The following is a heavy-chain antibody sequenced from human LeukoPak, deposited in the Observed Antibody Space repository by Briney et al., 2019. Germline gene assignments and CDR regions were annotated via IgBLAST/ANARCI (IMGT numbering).Heavy chain of an antibody. CDR1: GFTFTSYA. D-gene: IGHD3/OR15-3a*01. J-gene: IGHJ6*02. Sequence: GGSLRLSCSASGFTFTSYAMHWVRQAPGKGLEYVSAVNSNGDTTYYADSVKGRFTISRDNSKNTLYLQMSNLRAEDTAVYYCVKGTGTKYYYYGVDVWGQGTTDTVSS. CDR3: VKGTGTKYYYYGVDV. V-gene: IGHV3-64D*06. CDR2: VNSNGDTT.